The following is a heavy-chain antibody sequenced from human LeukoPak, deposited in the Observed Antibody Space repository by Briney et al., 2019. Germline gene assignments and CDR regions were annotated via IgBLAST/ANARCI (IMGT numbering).Heavy chain of an antibody. D-gene: IGHD6-6*01. V-gene: IGHV1-2*02. Sequence: ASVKVSCKASGYTFTGYYMHWVRQAPGQGLEWMGWINPNSGGTNYAQKFQGRVTMTRDTSISTAYMELSSLRSEDTAVYYCARDLSEYSSSSTPDYWGQGTLVTVSS. J-gene: IGHJ4*02. CDR1: GYTFTGYY. CDR3: ARDLSEYSSSSTPDY. CDR2: INPNSGGT.